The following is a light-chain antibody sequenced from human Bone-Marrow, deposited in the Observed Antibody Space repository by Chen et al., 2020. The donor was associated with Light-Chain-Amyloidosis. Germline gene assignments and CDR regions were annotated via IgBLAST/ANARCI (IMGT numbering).Light chain of an antibody. CDR2: DDS. Sequence: SYVLTQPSSVSVAPGQTATIACGGNNIGPTSVHWYQQTQGQAPLLVVYDDSDRPSGIPERLSGSNSGNTATLTISRVEAGDEADYYCQVWDRSSDRPVFGGGTKLTVL. CDR1: NIGPTS. CDR3: QVWDRSSDRPV. J-gene: IGLJ3*02. V-gene: IGLV3-21*02.